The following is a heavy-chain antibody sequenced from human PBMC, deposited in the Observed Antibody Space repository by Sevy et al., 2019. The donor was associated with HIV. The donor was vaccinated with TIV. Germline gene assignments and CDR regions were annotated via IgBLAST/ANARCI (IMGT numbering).Heavy chain of an antibody. D-gene: IGHD3-22*01. Sequence: GGSLRLSCGASGFTFSRYSMNWVRQAPGKGLEWVSYISSSGHYIQYADSVRGRFTISRDNARDSLDLQMNSLRPGDTAVYYCARGNSGSFDYWGQGTLVTVSS. CDR3: ARGNSGSFDY. CDR1: GFTFSRYS. V-gene: IGHV3-21*01. CDR2: ISSSGHYI. J-gene: IGHJ4*02.